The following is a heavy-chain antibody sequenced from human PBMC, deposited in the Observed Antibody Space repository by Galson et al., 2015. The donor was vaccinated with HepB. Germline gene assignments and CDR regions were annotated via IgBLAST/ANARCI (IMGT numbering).Heavy chain of an antibody. D-gene: IGHD6-25*01. V-gene: IGHV1-8*01. CDR3: ASLVHRTANTRGNWYFDL. J-gene: IGHJ2*01. Sequence: SVKVSCKASGYTFTSYDINWVRQATGQGLEWMGWMNPNSGNTGYAQKFQGRVTMTRNTSITTAYMELSSLGSDDTAVYYCASLVHRTANTRGNWYFDLWGRGTLVTVSS. CDR2: MNPNSGNT. CDR1: GYTFTSYD.